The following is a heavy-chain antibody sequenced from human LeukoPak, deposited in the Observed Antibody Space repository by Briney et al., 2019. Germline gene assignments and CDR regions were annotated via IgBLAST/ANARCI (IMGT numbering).Heavy chain of an antibody. CDR1: GYTFTGYY. Sequence: ASVKVSCKASGYTFTGYYMHWVRLVPGQGLEWMGWINPNSGGTNYAQKFQGRVTMTRDTAISTAYMELSRLRSDDTAVYYCARPSYYYGSGSYQNWFDPWGQGTLVTVSS. CDR3: ARPSYYYGSGSYQNWFDP. V-gene: IGHV1-2*02. J-gene: IGHJ5*02. D-gene: IGHD3-10*01. CDR2: INPNSGGT.